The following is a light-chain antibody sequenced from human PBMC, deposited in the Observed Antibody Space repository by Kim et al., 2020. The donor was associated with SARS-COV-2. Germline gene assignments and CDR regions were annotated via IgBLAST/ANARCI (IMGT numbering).Light chain of an antibody. Sequence: GHAVTISCTETVSDVARYNRSSLYHQSRVTAPPLIVYEASNRPSGGLGRFAGSKSGNTASLTISGVQAEDEGEYYCSSLTCRTTWVFGGGTQLTVL. CDR3: SSLTCRTTWV. V-gene: IGLV2-18*02. J-gene: IGLJ3*02. CDR1: VSDVARYNR. CDR2: EAS.